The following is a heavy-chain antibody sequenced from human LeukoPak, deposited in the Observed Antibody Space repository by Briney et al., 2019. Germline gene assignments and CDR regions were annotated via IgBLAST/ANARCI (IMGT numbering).Heavy chain of an antibody. V-gene: IGHV4-59*08. CDR2: IYYSGST. CDR1: GGSISSYY. D-gene: IGHD6-13*01. CDR3: ARRSRGAAAGTAWFDP. Sequence: PSETLSLTCTVSGGSISSYYWSWIRQPPGKGLEWIGYIYYSGSTNYNPSLKSRVTISVDTSKNQFSLKLSSVTAADMAVYYCARRSRGAAAGTAWFDPWGQGTLVTVSS. J-gene: IGHJ5*02.